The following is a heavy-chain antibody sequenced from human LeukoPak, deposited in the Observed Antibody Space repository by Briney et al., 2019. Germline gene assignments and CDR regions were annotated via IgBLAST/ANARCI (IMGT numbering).Heavy chain of an antibody. Sequence: ASVKVSCKASGYTFTSYGISWVRQAPGQGLEWMGWISAYNGNTNYAQKLQGRVTMTTDTSTSTAYMELRSLRSDDTAVYYCAREKRYSGYDPFDYWGRGTLVTVSS. CDR3: AREKRYSGYDPFDY. V-gene: IGHV1-18*01. CDR2: ISAYNGNT. J-gene: IGHJ4*02. D-gene: IGHD5-12*01. CDR1: GYTFTSYG.